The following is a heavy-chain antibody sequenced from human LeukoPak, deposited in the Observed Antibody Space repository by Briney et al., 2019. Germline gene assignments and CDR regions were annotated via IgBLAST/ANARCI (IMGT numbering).Heavy chain of an antibody. CDR3: ATYYYDSSGYYTSPGWFDP. CDR2: IYYSGST. CDR1: GGSISSYY. J-gene: IGHJ5*02. D-gene: IGHD3-22*01. V-gene: IGHV4-59*08. Sequence: SETLSLTCTVSGGSISSYYWSWIRQPPGKGLEWIGYIYYSGSTYYNPSLKSRVTISVDTSKNQFSLKLSSVTAADTAVYYCATYYYDSSGYYTSPGWFDPWGQGTLVTVSS.